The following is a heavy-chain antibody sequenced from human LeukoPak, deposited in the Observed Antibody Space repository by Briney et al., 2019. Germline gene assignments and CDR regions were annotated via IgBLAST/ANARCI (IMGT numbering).Heavy chain of an antibody. CDR1: GYTFTSYG. Sequence: ASVKVSCKASGYTFTSYGISWVRQAPGQGLEWMGWISAYNGNTNYAQKLQGRVTMTTDTSTSTAYMELRSLRSDDTAVYYCARDWFKRRYYDSSGYPYPDYWGQGTLVTVSS. CDR3: ARDWFKRRYYDSSGYPYPDY. D-gene: IGHD3-22*01. V-gene: IGHV1-18*01. J-gene: IGHJ4*02. CDR2: ISAYNGNT.